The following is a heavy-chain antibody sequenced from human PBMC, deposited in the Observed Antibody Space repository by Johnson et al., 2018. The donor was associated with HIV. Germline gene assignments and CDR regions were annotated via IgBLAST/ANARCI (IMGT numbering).Heavy chain of an antibody. CDR1: RFTFSSYG. J-gene: IGHJ3*02. Sequence: VQLVESGGVLVQPGGSLRLSCEASRFTFSSYGMHWVRQAPGKGLEWVAFIRNDGSNKNYGDSVKGRFTISRDNSKNTLYLQMNSLRAEDTAVYYCAKVRRAYYEDAFDIWGQGTMVTVSS. D-gene: IGHD3-22*01. CDR3: AKVRRAYYEDAFDI. CDR2: IRNDGSNK. V-gene: IGHV3-30*02.